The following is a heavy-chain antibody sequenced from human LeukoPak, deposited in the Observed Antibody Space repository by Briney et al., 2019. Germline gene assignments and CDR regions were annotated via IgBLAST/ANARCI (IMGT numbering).Heavy chain of an antibody. CDR1: GFTFSSHG. CDR3: AKDHRGYSYGFDY. CDR2: ISGSGGST. V-gene: IGHV3-23*01. J-gene: IGHJ4*02. Sequence: GSLRLSCAASGFTFSSHGMSWVRQAPGKGLEWASAISGSGGSTYYADSVKGRFTISRDNSKNTLYLQMNSLRAEDTAVYYCAKDHRGYSYGFDYWGQGTLVTVSS. D-gene: IGHD5-18*01.